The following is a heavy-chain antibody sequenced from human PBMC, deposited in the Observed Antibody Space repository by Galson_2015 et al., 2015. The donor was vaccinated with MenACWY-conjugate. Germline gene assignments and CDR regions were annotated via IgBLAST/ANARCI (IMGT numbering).Heavy chain of an antibody. Sequence: SEPLSLTCPVSGGSISSSSYYWGWLRQPPGKGLEWIGSIYYSGSTYYNPSLKSRVTISVDTSKNQFSLKLSSVTAADTAVYYCARDAGGSYRTLYYYYGMDVWGQGTTVTVSS. V-gene: IGHV4-39*07. D-gene: IGHD1-26*01. CDR2: IYYSGST. CDR1: GGSISSSSYY. CDR3: ARDAGGSYRTLYYYYGMDV. J-gene: IGHJ6*02.